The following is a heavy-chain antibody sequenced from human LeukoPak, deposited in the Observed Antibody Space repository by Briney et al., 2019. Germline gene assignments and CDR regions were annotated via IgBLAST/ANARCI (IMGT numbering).Heavy chain of an antibody. CDR2: ISSSSSYI. CDR1: GFTFSSYA. D-gene: IGHD5-24*01. Sequence: PGGSLRLSCAASGFTFSSYAMSWVRQAPGKGLEWVSSISSSSSYIYYADSVKGRFTISRDNAKNSLYLQVNSLRAEDTAVYYCARDSILWLQRGSYLDYWGQGTLVTVSS. CDR3: ARDSILWLQRGSYLDY. V-gene: IGHV3-21*01. J-gene: IGHJ4*02.